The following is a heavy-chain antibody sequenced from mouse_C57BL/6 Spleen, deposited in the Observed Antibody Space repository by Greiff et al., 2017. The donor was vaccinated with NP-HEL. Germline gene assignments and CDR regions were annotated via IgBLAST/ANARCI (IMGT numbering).Heavy chain of an antibody. CDR1: GYTFTSYW. CDR2: INPSNGGT. D-gene: IGHD2-3*01. CDR3: ARGGWLGNAMDY. V-gene: IGHV1-53*01. J-gene: IGHJ4*01. Sequence: QVQLKEPGTELVKPGASVKLSCKASGYTFTSYWMPWVKQRPGQGLEWIGNINPSNGGTNYNEKFKSKATLTVDKSSSTAYMQLSSLTSEDSAVYYCARGGWLGNAMDYWGQGTSVTVSS.